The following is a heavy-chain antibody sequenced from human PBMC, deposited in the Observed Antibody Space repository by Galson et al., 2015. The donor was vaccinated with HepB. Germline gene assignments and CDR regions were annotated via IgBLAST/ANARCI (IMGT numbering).Heavy chain of an antibody. J-gene: IGHJ4*02. Sequence: SLRLSCAASGFTFSDXXMNWVRQAPGKGLEWVSYISKSSSSIYYADSVRGRFTISRDNGQNSLYLQMNSLRAEDTAVYYCARDFRGYRYFDYWGQGTLVTVSS. CDR2: ISKSSSSI. CDR1: GFTFSDXX. V-gene: IGHV3-48*01. D-gene: IGHD3-10*01. CDR3: ARDFRGYRYFDY.